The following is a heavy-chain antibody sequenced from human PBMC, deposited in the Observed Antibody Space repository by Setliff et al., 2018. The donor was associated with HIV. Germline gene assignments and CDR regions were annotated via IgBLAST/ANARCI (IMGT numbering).Heavy chain of an antibody. J-gene: IGHJ6*03. Sequence: ASVKVSCKASGYTFTNYDINWVRQATGQGLEWMGWMNPKSGATNLAQKFQGRVTLTRDTSVTTVYMELTSLRSDDTAIYYCARDLAYCSGGSCYRPFIYYFYYMDVWGKGATVTVSS. CDR2: MNPKSGAT. V-gene: IGHV1-2*02. D-gene: IGHD2-15*01. CDR1: GYTFTNYD. CDR3: ARDLAYCSGGSCYRPFIYYFYYMDV.